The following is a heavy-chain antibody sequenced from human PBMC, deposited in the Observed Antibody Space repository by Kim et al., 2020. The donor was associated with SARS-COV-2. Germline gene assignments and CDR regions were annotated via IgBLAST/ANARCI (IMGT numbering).Heavy chain of an antibody. CDR1: GFTFSSYS. CDR2: ISSSSSYI. V-gene: IGHV3-21*01. D-gene: IGHD5-18*01. CDR3: ARDRTAMVEFDY. Sequence: GGSLRLSCAASGFTFSSYSMNWVRQAPGKGLEWVSSISSSSSYIYYADSVKGRFTISRDNAKNSLYLQMNSLRAEDTAVYYCARDRTAMVEFDYWGQGTLVTVSS. J-gene: IGHJ4*02.